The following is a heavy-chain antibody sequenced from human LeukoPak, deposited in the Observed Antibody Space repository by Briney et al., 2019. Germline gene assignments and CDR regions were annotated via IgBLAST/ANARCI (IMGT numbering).Heavy chain of an antibody. D-gene: IGHD3-16*02. CDR3: AKYVWGSYPTFEDY. Sequence: SETLSLTCTVSGGSISSYYWSWIQQPPGKGLEWIGYISYSGSTNYNPSLKSRVTISVDTSKNQFSLKLSSATAADTAVYYCAKYVWGSYPTFEDYWGQGTLVTVSS. V-gene: IGHV4-59*01. CDR2: ISYSGST. CDR1: GGSISSYY. J-gene: IGHJ4*02.